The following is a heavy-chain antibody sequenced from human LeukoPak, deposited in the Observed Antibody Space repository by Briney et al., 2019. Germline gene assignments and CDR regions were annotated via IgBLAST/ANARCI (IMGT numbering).Heavy chain of an antibody. CDR2: IRYDGSNK. D-gene: IGHD3-22*01. J-gene: IGHJ4*02. CDR3: AKASSSGYFSGLDY. V-gene: IGHV3-30*02. CDR1: GFTFSSYG. Sequence: GGSLRLSCAASGFTFSSYGMHWVRQAPGKGLEWVAFIRYDGSNKYYADSVKGRFTISRDNSKNTLYLQMNSLRAEDTAVYYCAKASSSGYFSGLDYWGQGTLVTVSP.